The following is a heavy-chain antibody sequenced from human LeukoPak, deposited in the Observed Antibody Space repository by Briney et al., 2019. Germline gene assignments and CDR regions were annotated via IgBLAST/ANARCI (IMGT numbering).Heavy chain of an antibody. J-gene: IGHJ5*02. CDR1: GGSIISGDYY. CDR2: IYYSGST. D-gene: IGHD5-18*01. CDR3: ARVGADTAMVNNWFDP. Sequence: SETLSLTCTVSGGSIISGDYYWSWIRQPPGKGLEWIGYIYYSGSTYYNPSLKSRVTISVDTSKNQFSLKPSSVTAADTAVYYCARVGADTAMVNNWFDPWGQGTLVTVSS. V-gene: IGHV4-30-4*01.